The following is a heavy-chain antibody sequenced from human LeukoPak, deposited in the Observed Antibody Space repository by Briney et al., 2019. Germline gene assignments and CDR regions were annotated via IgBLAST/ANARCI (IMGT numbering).Heavy chain of an antibody. D-gene: IGHD3-10*01. CDR3: AREEYYYGSGSYSRGMDV. CDR1: GYTFTSYG. V-gene: IGHV1-18*01. Sequence: GASVKVSCKASGYTFTSYGISWVRQAPGQGLEWMGWISAYNGNTNYAQKLQGRVTMTTDTSTSTAYMELRSLRSDDTAVYYCAREEYYYGSGSYSRGMDVWGQGTTVTVSS. J-gene: IGHJ6*02. CDR2: ISAYNGNT.